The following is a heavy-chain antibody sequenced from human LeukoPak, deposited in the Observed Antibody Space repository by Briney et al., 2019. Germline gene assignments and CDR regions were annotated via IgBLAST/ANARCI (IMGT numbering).Heavy chain of an antibody. CDR3: AKDYEPLVGVHRWGDWFDP. D-gene: IGHD1-26*01. J-gene: IGHJ5*02. Sequence: SETLSLTCAVYGGSFSGYYWSWIRQPPGKGVEWIGEINHSGSTNYNPSLKSRVTISVDTSKNQFSLRLTSVTAADTAVYYCAKDYEPLVGVHRWGDWFDPWGQGTLVTVSS. V-gene: IGHV4-34*01. CDR2: INHSGST. CDR1: GGSFSGYY.